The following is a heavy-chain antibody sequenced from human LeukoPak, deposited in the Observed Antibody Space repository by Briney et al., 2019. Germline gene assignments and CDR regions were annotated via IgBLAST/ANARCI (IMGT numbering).Heavy chain of an antibody. D-gene: IGHD3-10*01. V-gene: IGHV3-7*01. J-gene: IGHJ4*02. CDR3: ARVTGSGSLGSYPY. CDR2: IKQDGSEK. CDR1: GFTFSSYW. Sequence: GGSLRLSCAASGFTFSSYWMSWVRQAPGKGLEWVANIKQDGSEKYYVDSVKGRFTISRDNAKNSLYLQINSLRAVDTAVYYCARVTGSGSLGSYPYWGQGTLVTVSS.